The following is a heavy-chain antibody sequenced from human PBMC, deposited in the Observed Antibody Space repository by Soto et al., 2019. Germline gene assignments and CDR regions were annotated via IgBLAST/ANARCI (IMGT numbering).Heavy chain of an antibody. J-gene: IGHJ6*03. CDR2: IYYSGST. V-gene: IGHV4-59*01. CDR1: GGSISSYY. Sequence: SETLSLTCTVSGGSISSYYWSWIRQPPGKGLEWIGYIYYSGSTNYNPSLKSRVTISVDTSKNQFSLKLSSVTAADTAVYYCARTSHGSGYYNQGGYYYDYMDVWSKGTTVTVSS. D-gene: IGHD3-3*01. CDR3: ARTSHGSGYYNQGGYYYDYMDV.